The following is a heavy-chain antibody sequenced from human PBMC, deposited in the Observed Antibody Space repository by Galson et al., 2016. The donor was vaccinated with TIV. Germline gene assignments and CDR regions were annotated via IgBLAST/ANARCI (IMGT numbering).Heavy chain of an antibody. D-gene: IGHD3-22*01. Sequence: PALAKPTQTLTLTCTFSGFSLQTDGMCVNWIRQPPGKALEWLARIDWDDDKSYSSSLKTRLTISKDTSKNQVVLTMTNMDPVDTATYYCARISGYYDSSGHYIPRSFDYWGQGALVTVSS. CDR2: IDWDDDK. CDR3: ARISGYYDSSGHYIPRSFDY. J-gene: IGHJ4*02. CDR1: GFSLQTDGMC. V-gene: IGHV2-70*11.